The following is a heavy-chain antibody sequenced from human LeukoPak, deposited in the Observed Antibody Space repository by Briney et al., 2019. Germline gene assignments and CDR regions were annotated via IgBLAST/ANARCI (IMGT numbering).Heavy chain of an antibody. CDR1: GGSINSYY. CDR2: IYKSVST. D-gene: IGHD6-13*01. CDR3: ARPPQYSSPDAFDI. V-gene: IGHV4-59*01. J-gene: IGHJ3*02. Sequence: SETLSLTCSVSGGSINSYYYTWIRQPPGKGLEWIGYIYKSVSTYYNPSLKSRVTISIDTSTNQFSLKLISVTAADTAVYYCARPPQYSSPDAFDIWGQGTMVTVSS.